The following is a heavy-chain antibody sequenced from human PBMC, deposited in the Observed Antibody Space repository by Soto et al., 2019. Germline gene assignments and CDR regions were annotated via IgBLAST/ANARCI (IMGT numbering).Heavy chain of an antibody. CDR1: GFTFSSYA. Sequence: EVHLLESGGGLVQPGGSLRLSCAASGFTFSSYAMSWVRQAPGKGLEWVSAISGSGGSTYYADSVKGRFTISRDNSKNTLYLQMNSLRAEDTAVYYCAKNAYYYDSSGYYYLGYFDYWGQGTLVTVSS. J-gene: IGHJ4*02. V-gene: IGHV3-23*01. CDR3: AKNAYYYDSSGYYYLGYFDY. D-gene: IGHD3-22*01. CDR2: ISGSGGST.